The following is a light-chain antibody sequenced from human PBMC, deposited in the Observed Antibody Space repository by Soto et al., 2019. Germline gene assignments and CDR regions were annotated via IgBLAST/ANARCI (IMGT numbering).Light chain of an antibody. CDR3: SSYTSSSTPGV. V-gene: IGLV2-14*01. CDR1: SSDVGGYNY. CDR2: DVS. Sequence: QSALTQPASVSGSPGQSITISCTGTSSDVGGYNYVSWYQQHPGKAPKLMIYDVSDRPSGVSNRFSGSKSGNTASLTISGPQAEDEADYYCSSYTSSSTPGVFGGGTKLTVL. J-gene: IGLJ2*01.